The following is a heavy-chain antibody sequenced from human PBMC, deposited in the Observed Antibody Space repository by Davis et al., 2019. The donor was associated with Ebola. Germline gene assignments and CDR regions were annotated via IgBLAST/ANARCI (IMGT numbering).Heavy chain of an antibody. Sequence: MPSETLSLTCAVYGGSFSGYYWSWIRQPPGKGLEWIGEINHSGSTNYNPSLKSRVTISVDTSKNQFSLKLSSVTAADTAVYYCASSGSYWNAFDIWGQGTMVTVSS. CDR2: INHSGST. CDR3: ASSGSYWNAFDI. CDR1: GGSFSGYY. J-gene: IGHJ3*02. V-gene: IGHV4-34*01. D-gene: IGHD1-26*01.